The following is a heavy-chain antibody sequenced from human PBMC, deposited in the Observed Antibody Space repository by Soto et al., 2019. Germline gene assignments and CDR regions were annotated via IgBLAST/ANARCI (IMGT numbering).Heavy chain of an antibody. CDR1: GFTFSSYS. D-gene: IGHD1-1*01. J-gene: IGHJ4*02. CDR3: ARAINWNDGPFDY. V-gene: IGHV3-21*01. Sequence: GGSLRLSCAASGFTFSSYSMNWVRQAPGKGLEWVSSISSSSSYIYYADSVKGRFTISRDNAKNSLYLQMNSLRAEDTAVYYCARAINWNDGPFDYWGQGTLVTVSS. CDR2: ISSSSSYI.